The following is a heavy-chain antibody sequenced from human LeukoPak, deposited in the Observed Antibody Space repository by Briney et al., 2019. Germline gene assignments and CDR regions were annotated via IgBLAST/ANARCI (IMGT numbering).Heavy chain of an antibody. J-gene: IGHJ4*02. CDR3: ARKDFSSGSFSY. D-gene: IGHD3-22*01. CDR1: GFPFTRFY. V-gene: IGHV3-11*04. Sequence: GGSLRLSCAVSGFPFTRFYMSWIRQAPGKVLEWISYIGLSGSPLDYADSVRGRFTISRDNAKNSLYLELNSLRAEDTAVYYCARKDFSSGSFSYWGQGTLVTVSS. CDR2: IGLSGSPL.